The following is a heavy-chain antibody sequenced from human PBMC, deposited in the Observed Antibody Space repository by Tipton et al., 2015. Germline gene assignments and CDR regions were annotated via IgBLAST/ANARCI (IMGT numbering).Heavy chain of an antibody. V-gene: IGHV4-31*03. D-gene: IGHD4-17*01. CDR1: GDSISSGGYY. CDR2: IYYNGNT. CDR3: ARQHGDPRDFDS. Sequence: TLSLTCTVSGDSISSGGYYWSWIRQHPGKGLEWIGNIYYNGNTHYNPSLKSRVTISVDTSKNQFSLKASSVTAADTAVYYCARQHGDPRDFDSWGQGTLVTVSS. J-gene: IGHJ4*02.